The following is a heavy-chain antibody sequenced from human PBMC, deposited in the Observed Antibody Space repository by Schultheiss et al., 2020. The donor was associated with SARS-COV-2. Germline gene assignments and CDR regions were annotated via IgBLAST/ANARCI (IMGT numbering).Heavy chain of an antibody. J-gene: IGHJ6*02. Sequence: SQTLSLTCAVSGGSFSAYYWTWIRQSPGKGLEWIGEINHSGKTNYNPSLKNRVTISVDTSKNQFSLKLSSVTAADTAVYYCARGYGAANGMDVWGQGTAVTVSS. V-gene: IGHV4-34*01. CDR2: INHSGKT. CDR3: ARGYGAANGMDV. D-gene: IGHD4/OR15-4a*01. CDR1: GGSFSAYY.